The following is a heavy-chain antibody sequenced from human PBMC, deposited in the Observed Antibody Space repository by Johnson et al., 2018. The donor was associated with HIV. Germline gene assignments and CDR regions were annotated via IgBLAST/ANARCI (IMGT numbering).Heavy chain of an antibody. J-gene: IGHJ3*02. CDR2: ISWNSGSI. CDR3: AKDMVVRENGAFDI. D-gene: IGHD3-10*01. V-gene: IGHV3-20*04. Sequence: VQLVESGGSVVRPGGSLRLSCAASGFSFNDYGMNWVRQVPGKGLEWVSGISWNSGSIGYADSVKGRFTISRDNAKNSMYLQMNSLRAEDTALYYCAKDMVVRENGAFDIWGQGTMVTVSS. CDR1: GFSFNDYG.